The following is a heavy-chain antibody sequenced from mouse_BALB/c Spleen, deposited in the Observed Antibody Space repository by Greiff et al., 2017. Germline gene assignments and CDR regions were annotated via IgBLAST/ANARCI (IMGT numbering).Heavy chain of an antibody. V-gene: IGHV5-12-1*01. CDR1: GFAFSSYD. CDR3: ARQEAYYGNFAD. J-gene: IGHJ3*01. Sequence: EVMLVESGGGLVKPGGSLKLSCAASGFAFSSYDMSWVRQTPEKRLEWVAYISSGGGSTYYPDTVKGRFTISRDNAKNTLYLQMSSLKSEDTAMYYCARQEAYYGNFADWGEGTLVTVSA. CDR2: ISSGGGST. D-gene: IGHD2-10*01.